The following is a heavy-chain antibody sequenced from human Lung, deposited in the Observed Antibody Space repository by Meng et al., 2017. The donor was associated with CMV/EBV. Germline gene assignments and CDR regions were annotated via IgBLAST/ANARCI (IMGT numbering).Heavy chain of an antibody. CDR3: TRGGLTGDLWNGYPDY. CDR1: GFXFGDYA. J-gene: IGHJ4*02. Sequence: GGSXRLXCTTSGFXFGDYAMNWVRQAPGKGLEWVGFIRSKTYGGTTDYAASVRGRFTISRDDSKSIAYLQMNGLKIEDAAMYYCTRGGLTGDLWNGYPDYXGQGXLVTVSS. D-gene: IGHD3-3*01. CDR2: IRSKTYGGTT. V-gene: IGHV3-49*04.